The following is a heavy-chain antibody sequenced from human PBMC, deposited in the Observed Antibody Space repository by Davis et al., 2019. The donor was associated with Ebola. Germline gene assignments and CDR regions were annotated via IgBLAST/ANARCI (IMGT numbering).Heavy chain of an antibody. CDR1: GGTFSSYA. CDR3: ARVRSDGVAAPDY. D-gene: IGHD2-15*01. CDR2: IIPIFGTA. V-gene: IGHV1-69*05. Sequence: SVKVSCKASGGTFSSYAISWVRQAPGQGLEWMGGIIPIFGTANYAQKFQGRVTMTRDTSTSTAYMELRSLRSDDTAVYYCARVRSDGVAAPDYWGQGTLVTVSS. J-gene: IGHJ4*02.